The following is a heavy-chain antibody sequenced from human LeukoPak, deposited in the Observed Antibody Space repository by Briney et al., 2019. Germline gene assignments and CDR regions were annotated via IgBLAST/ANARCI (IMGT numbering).Heavy chain of an antibody. V-gene: IGHV4-34*01. CDR3: ARDPGFWSGYYNFDY. J-gene: IGHJ4*02. CDR2: INHSVST. CDR1: VGSFSGDY. D-gene: IGHD3-3*01. Sequence: PSQTLCLTCAVYVGSFSGDYWSWVRHPPGKGGGWGGEINHSVSTNNKPSLKSRVTISVDTSKNQFSLKLTRVTAADTAVYYCARDPGFWSGYYNFDYWSQGTLVTVSS.